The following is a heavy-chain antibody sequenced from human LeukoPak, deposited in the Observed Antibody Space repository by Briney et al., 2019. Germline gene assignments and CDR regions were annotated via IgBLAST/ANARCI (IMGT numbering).Heavy chain of an antibody. V-gene: IGHV3-49*04. D-gene: IGHD3-10*01. CDR1: GFTFGDYG. CDR2: IRSKTYGGTT. J-gene: IGHJ4*02. CDR3: AGSFGELTFFDY. Sequence: GGSLRLSCTTSGFTFGDYGLIWVRQAPGKGLEWVGFIRSKTYGGTTEYAASVKGRFTISRDDSKSIAYLQMNSLKTEDTAVYYCAGSFGELTFFDYWGQGTLVTVSS.